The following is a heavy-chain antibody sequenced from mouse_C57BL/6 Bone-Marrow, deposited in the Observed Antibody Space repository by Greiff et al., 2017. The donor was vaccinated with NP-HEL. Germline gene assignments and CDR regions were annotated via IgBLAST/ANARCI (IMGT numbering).Heavy chain of an antibody. Sequence: EVQLQQSGGDLVKPGGSLKLSCAASGFTFSSYGMSWVRQTPDKRLEWVATISSGGSYTYYPDSVKGRFTISRDNAKNTLYLKMSSLKSEDTAMYYGARHGNWYVDVWGTGTTVTVSS. CDR1: GFTFSSYG. J-gene: IGHJ1*03. V-gene: IGHV5-6*01. CDR3: ARHGNWYVDV. D-gene: IGHD1-1*02. CDR2: ISSGGSYT.